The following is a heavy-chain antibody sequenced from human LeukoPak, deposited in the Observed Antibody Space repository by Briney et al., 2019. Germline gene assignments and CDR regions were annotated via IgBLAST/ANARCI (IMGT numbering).Heavy chain of an antibody. J-gene: IGHJ4*02. V-gene: IGHV3-74*01. CDR1: GFTFGIYW. CDR2: INTDGSST. Sequence: PGGSLRLSCAASGFTFGIYWMHWVRHTPGKGLVWVSRINTDGSSTSYADSVKGRFTISRDNAKNTLYLQMNSLRAEDTAVYYCARDLSGVTGYTYGRGIDYWGQGTLVTVSS. CDR3: ARDLSGVTGYTYGRGIDY. D-gene: IGHD5-18*01.